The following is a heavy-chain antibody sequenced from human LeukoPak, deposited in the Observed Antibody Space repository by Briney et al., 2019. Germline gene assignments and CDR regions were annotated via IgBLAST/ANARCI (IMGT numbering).Heavy chain of an antibody. CDR3: AGGSSSLAPRYYFDC. J-gene: IGHJ4*02. Sequence: PSETLALTCSVSGTSICSSNNYWGWTREPPGKGLEWMESIYYSGTTYYHPSLKSRVTISVDTHQNQLSAMQRSVPAADTAVYYCAGGSSSLAPRYYFDCWGQGTLVTVSS. CDR1: GTSICSSNNY. V-gene: IGHV4-39*01. CDR2: IYYSGTT. D-gene: IGHD6-13*01.